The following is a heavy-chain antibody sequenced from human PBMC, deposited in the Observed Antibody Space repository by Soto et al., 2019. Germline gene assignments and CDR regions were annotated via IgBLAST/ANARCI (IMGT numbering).Heavy chain of an antibody. CDR3: ATQKADYSFDY. CDR2: FDLEERKY. D-gene: IGHD4-17*01. CDR1: GSSLIDTP. V-gene: IGHV1-24*01. J-gene: IGHJ4*01. Sequence: ASVKVACTVYGSSLIDTPIHWVRQIPGKGLEWMGGFDLEERKYIYAQKIQGRVTMTDESSTVTAFMDLGSLGSEDTAVYYCATQKADYSFDYWGHGTLVTVYS.